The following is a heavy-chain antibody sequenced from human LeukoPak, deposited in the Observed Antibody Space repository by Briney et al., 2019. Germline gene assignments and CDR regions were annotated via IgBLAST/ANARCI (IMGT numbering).Heavy chain of an antibody. Sequence: GGSLRLSCAASGFTFSNYWMTWVRQAPGKGLEWVANIKQDGSEKYYVDSVKGRFTISRDNAKNSLYLQMNSLRADGTGVYYCAREQQLWLFWGQGTLVTVSS. J-gene: IGHJ4*02. V-gene: IGHV3-7*01. D-gene: IGHD5-18*01. CDR1: GFTFSNYW. CDR3: AREQQLWLF. CDR2: IKQDGSEK.